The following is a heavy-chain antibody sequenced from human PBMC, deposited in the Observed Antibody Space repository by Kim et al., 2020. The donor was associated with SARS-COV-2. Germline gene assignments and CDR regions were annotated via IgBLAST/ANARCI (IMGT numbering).Heavy chain of an antibody. J-gene: IGHJ2*01. V-gene: IGHV6-1*01. D-gene: IGHD1-26*01. CDR3: AREGEGATYWYFDL. Sequence: AVSVKSRITINPDTSKNQFSLQLNSVTPEDTAVYYCAREGEGATYWYFDLWGRGTLVTVSS.